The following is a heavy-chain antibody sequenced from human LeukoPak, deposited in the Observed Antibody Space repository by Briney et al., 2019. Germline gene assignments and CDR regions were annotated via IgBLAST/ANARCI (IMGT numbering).Heavy chain of an antibody. CDR2: IYYSGST. D-gene: IGHD3-3*01. CDR1: GGSISSYY. J-gene: IGHJ4*02. V-gene: IGHV4-59*08. CDR3: ARSPGFWSGYYHFGTISCFDY. Sequence: PSETLSLTCTVSGGSISSYYWSWIRQPPGKGLEWIGYIYYSGSTNYNPSLKSRVTISVDTSKNQFSLKLSSVTAADTAVYYCARSPGFWSGYYHFGTISCFDYWGQGTLVTVSS.